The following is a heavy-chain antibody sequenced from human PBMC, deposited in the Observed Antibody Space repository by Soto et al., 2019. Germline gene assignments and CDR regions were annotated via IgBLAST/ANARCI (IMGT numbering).Heavy chain of an antibody. CDR2: ISAYNGNT. J-gene: IGHJ6*02. CDR1: GYTFTSYG. V-gene: IGHV1-18*04. CDR3: ARENYSSSWYPLLYYYGMDV. Sequence: GASVKVSCKASGYTFTSYGISWVRQVPGQRLEWLGWISAYNGNTNYAQKLQGRVTMTTDTSTSTAYMELRSLRSDDTAVYYCARENYSSSWYPLLYYYGMDVWGQGTTVTVS. D-gene: IGHD6-13*01.